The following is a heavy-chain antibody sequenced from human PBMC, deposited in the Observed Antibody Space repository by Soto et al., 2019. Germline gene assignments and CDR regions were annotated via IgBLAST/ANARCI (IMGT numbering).Heavy chain of an antibody. CDR1: GGTFSSYA. CDR2: IIPIFGTA. V-gene: IGHV1-69*13. D-gene: IGHD3-10*01. CDR3: ARGPPAPPHYTMVRGLGAQFDY. Sequence: ASVKVSCKASGGTFSSYAISWVRQAPGQGLEWMGGIIPIFGTANYAQKFQGRVTITADESTSTAYMELSSLRSEDTAVYYCARGPPAPPHYTMVRGLGAQFDYWGQGTLVTVSS. J-gene: IGHJ4*02.